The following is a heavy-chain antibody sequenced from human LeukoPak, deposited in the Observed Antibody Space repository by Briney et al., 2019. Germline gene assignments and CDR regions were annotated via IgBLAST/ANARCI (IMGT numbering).Heavy chain of an antibody. CDR3: ARVPYYYDSSGYYSDPYYYYGMDV. V-gene: IGHV4-59*01. D-gene: IGHD3-22*01. CDR1: GGSISSDY. J-gene: IGHJ6*02. Sequence: SKTLSLTCTVSGGSISSDYWSWIRQPPGKGLEWIGYIFYSGYTKYNFSLKSRVTISVDPSKTQFSLKLSSVTAADTAVYYCARVPYYYDSSGYYSDPYYYYGMDVWGQGTTVTVSS. CDR2: IFYSGYT.